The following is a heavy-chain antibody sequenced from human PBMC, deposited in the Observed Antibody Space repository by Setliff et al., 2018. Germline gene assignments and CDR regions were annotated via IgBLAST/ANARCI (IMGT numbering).Heavy chain of an antibody. D-gene: IGHD6-19*01. Sequence: SETLSLTCTVSGGSISSYYWSWIRQPAGKGLEWIGHIYIGGSANYNPSLKSRVTMSIDTSKNQFSLSLNSVTAADMDVYYCAREQWLDPPGYYYMDVWAKGTTVTVSS. CDR1: GGSISSYY. CDR3: AREQWLDPPGYYYMDV. J-gene: IGHJ6*03. CDR2: IYIGGSA. V-gene: IGHV4-4*07.